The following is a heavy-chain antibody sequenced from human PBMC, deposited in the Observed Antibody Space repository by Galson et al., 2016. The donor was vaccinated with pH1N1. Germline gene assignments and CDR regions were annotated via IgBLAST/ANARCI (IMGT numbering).Heavy chain of an antibody. CDR1: GGSISSGSSY. V-gene: IGHV4-31*03. CDR2: IYYSGGT. D-gene: IGHD1-26*01. Sequence: LSLTCTVSGGSISSGSSYWSWIRQHPGTGLEWLGYIYYSGGTYYNPSLKSRVSISLDTSKNEFSLKLSSVTAADTAVYDCARDYRELLGDGFDIWGQGTTVTVS. J-gene: IGHJ3*02. CDR3: ARDYRELLGDGFDI.